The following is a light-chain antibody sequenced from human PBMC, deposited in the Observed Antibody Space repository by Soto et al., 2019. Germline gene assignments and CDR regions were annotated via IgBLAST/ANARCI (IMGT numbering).Light chain of an antibody. Sequence: EIVLTQSPDTLSLSPGEGATLSCSASQTLMSAYLAWYQQKPGQPPRPLIYGASSRAPGIPDRFSGSGSGTDFTLTIRRLEPEDFAVYYCQQYGRSRTFGQGTKV. V-gene: IGKV3-20*01. CDR1: QTLMSAY. CDR2: GAS. CDR3: QQYGRSRT. J-gene: IGKJ1*01.